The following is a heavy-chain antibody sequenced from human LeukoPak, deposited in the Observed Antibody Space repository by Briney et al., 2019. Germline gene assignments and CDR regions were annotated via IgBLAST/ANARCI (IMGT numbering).Heavy chain of an antibody. V-gene: IGHV3-23*01. J-gene: IGHJ4*02. CDR1: GFTFSSYA. CDR3: AKVMGARVLVAAPPFDY. D-gene: IGHD2-15*01. Sequence: GGSLRLSCAASGFTFSSYAMSWVRQAPGKGVEWVSAISGSGGSTYYADSVKGRFTISRDNSKNTLYLQMNSLRAEDTAVYYCAKVMGARVLVAAPPFDYWGQGTLVIVSS. CDR2: ISGSGGST.